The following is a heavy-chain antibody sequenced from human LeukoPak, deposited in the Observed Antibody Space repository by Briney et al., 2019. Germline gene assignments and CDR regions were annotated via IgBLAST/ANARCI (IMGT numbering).Heavy chain of an antibody. Sequence: PGGSLRLSCAASGFTFSDYGMTWVRQAPGKGLEWVSSIRPSATITYYAHSVEGRFTISRDDSKNTLYLQMSSLRAEDTGVYYCARAGLRYFDWNPPDYWGQGTLVTVSS. V-gene: IGHV3-23*01. CDR2: IRPSATIT. CDR1: GFTFSDYG. CDR3: ARAGLRYFDWNPPDY. D-gene: IGHD3-9*01. J-gene: IGHJ4*02.